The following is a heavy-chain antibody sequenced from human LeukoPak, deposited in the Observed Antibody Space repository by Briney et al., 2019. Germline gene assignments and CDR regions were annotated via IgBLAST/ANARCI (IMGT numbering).Heavy chain of an antibody. CDR1: GGSISSHY. D-gene: IGHD6-13*01. CDR3: ARVAADDVGYYYYMEV. V-gene: IGHV4-59*11. Sequence: SETLSLTCTVSGGSISSHYWSWIRQPPGKGLEWIGYIYYSGSTNYNPSLKSRVTISVGTSKTQFSLKLSSVTAADTAVYYCARVAADDVGYYYYMEVWGKGTTVTVSS. CDR2: IYYSGST. J-gene: IGHJ6*03.